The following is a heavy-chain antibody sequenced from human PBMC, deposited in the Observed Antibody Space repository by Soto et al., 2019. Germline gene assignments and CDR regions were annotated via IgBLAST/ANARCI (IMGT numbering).Heavy chain of an antibody. CDR2: IWYDGSNK. V-gene: IGHV3-33*01. CDR1: GFTFSSYG. Sequence: PGGSLRLSCAASGFTFSSYGMHWVRQAPGKGLEWVAVIWYDGSNKYYADSVKGRFTISRDNSKNTLYLQMNSLRAEDTAVYYCAREGRADGAYFDYWGQGTLVTVPQ. CDR3: AREGRADGAYFDY. J-gene: IGHJ4*02.